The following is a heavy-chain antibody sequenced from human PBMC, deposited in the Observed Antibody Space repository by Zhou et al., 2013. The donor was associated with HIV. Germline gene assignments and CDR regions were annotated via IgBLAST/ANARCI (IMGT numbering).Heavy chain of an antibody. V-gene: IGHV3-48*03. CDR3: ARGGTMVRGVIGY. Sequence: EVQLVESGGGLVQPGGSLRLSCAASGFTFSSYEMNWVRQAPGKGLEWVSYISRSGSTIYYADSVKGRSTISRDNAKNSLYLQMISLRAEDTAVYYCARGGTMVRGVIGYWGQGTLVTVSS. J-gene: IGHJ4*02. D-gene: IGHD3-10*01. CDR2: ISRSGSTI. CDR1: GFTFSSYE.